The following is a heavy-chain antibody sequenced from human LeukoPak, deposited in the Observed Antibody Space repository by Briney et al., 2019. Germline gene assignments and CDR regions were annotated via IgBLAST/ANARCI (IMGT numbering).Heavy chain of an antibody. CDR1: GFTFSSYA. V-gene: IGHV3-23*01. J-gene: IGHJ4*02. CDR2: ISGSGGRT. CDR3: AKAGTIFGVGRYYLDY. D-gene: IGHD3-3*01. Sequence: GGSLRLSCVPSGFTFSSYAMRWVRQAPGKGLEWVSAISGSGGRTYYADSVKGRFNISRDNSKYPLYLQMNSLRAEDTGVYYRAKAGTIFGVGRYYLDYWGRGTLVTVSS.